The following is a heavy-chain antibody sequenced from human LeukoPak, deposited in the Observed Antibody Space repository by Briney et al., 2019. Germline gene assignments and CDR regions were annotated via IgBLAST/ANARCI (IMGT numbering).Heavy chain of an antibody. D-gene: IGHD6-13*01. CDR2: ISHDGSRQ. J-gene: IGHJ4*02. Sequence: GGSLRLSCAASGFTFSSYAMDWVRQAPGKGLEWVAVISHDGSRQDYADPVKGRFTISRDNSQNTLFLQMNSLRIEDTGVYYCARVVDGGSSWYSPMEYWGQGTRVTASS. V-gene: IGHV3-30-3*01. CDR1: GFTFSSYA. CDR3: ARVVDGGSSWYSPMEY.